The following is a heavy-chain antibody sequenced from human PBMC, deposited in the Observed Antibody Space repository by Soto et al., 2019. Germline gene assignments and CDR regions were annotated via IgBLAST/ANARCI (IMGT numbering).Heavy chain of an antibody. CDR3: ARDSVYGSGASVNHYLHX. D-gene: IGHD3-10*01. CDR2: IRMDASEK. Sequence: PGGSLRLSCAASGFTFGSYWMSWVRQAPGKGLEWLSTIRMDASEKKYVDSVKGRFTMSRDNDKNSLYLQMDSLRAEDTAVYYCARDSVYGSGASVNHYLHXWGHGTLVTVSX. J-gene: IGHJ4*01. CDR1: GFTFGSYW. V-gene: IGHV3-7*01.